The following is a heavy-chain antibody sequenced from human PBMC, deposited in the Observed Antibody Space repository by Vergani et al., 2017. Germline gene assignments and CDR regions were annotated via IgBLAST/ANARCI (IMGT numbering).Heavy chain of an antibody. Sequence: EVQLVESGGGLVKPGGSLRLSCAASGFTFSSYSMNWVRQAPGKGLEWVSSISSSSSYISYADSVKGRLTISRDNAKNSLYLQMNRLRAEDTAVYYCARVYYDYVWGSYPTPDYWGQGTLVTVSS. J-gene: IGHJ4*02. D-gene: IGHD3-16*02. V-gene: IGHV3-21*01. CDR2: ISSSSSYI. CDR1: GFTFSSYS. CDR3: ARVYYDYVWGSYPTPDY.